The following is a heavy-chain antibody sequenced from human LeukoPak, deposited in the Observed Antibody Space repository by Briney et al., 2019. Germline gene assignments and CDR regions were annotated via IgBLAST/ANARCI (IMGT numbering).Heavy chain of an antibody. CDR2: INHSEST. D-gene: IGHD3-3*01. CDR3: ARVDLYYDFWSGYYSPFDP. Sequence: PSETLSLTCAVYGGSFSGYYWSWIRQPPGKGLEWIGEINHSESTNYNPSLKSRVTISVDTSKNQFSLKLSSVTAADTAVYYCARVDLYYDFWSGYYSPFDPWGQGTLVTVSS. V-gene: IGHV4-34*01. CDR1: GGSFSGYY. J-gene: IGHJ5*02.